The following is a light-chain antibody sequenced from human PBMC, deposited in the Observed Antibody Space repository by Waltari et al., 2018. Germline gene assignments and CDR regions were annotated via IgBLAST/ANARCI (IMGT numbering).Light chain of an antibody. CDR2: GAS. CDR3: QQYGSSPRYT. J-gene: IGKJ2*01. Sequence: EIVLTQSPGTLSLSPGERATLSCRASQSVSSRYLAWYQQKPGQAPRLLIFGASSRATGLPDRFSGSGSGTDFTLTISRLEPEDFAVYYCQQYGSSPRYTFGQGTKLEIK. CDR1: QSVSSRY. V-gene: IGKV3-20*01.